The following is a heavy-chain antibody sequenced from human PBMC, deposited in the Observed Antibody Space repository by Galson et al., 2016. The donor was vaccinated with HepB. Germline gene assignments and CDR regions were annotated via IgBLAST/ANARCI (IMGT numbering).Heavy chain of an antibody. CDR1: GFTFSSYA. CDR3: AKDRHPYDYIGGKDH. D-gene: IGHD3-16*01. J-gene: IGHJ4*02. Sequence: SLRLSCAASGFTFSSYAMGWVRHAPGKGLEWVSGVTPGGNTYYADSVKGRFTISRDNSENTLFLKMNSLSAEDTATYYSAKDRHPYDYIGGKDHWGQGTLVTVSS. CDR2: VTPGGNT. V-gene: IGHV3-23*01.